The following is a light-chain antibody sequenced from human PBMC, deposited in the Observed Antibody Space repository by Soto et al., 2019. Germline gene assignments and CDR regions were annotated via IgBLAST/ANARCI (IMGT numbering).Light chain of an antibody. J-gene: IGKJ3*01. V-gene: IGKV3-20*01. CDR2: GAS. CDR1: QSVSSTY. CDR3: QQHGSSPFT. Sequence: EIVLTQSPGTLSLSPGEGATLSCRASQSVSSTYLTWYQQKPGQAPRLLIYGASSRATSIPDRFSGSGSETDFPLTISRLEPEDFAVYYCQQHGSSPFTFGPGTKVDIK.